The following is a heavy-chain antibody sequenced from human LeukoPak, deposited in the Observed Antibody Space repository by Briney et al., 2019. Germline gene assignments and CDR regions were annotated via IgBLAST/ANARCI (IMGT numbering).Heavy chain of an antibody. V-gene: IGHV4-39*01. Sequence: NPSETLSLTCTVSGGSISSSSYYWGWIRQPPGKGLEWIGSIYYSGSTYYNPSLKGRVTISVDTSKNQSSLKLSSVTAADTAVYYCARRGYSYGRTPFDYWGQGTLVTVSS. J-gene: IGHJ4*02. D-gene: IGHD5-18*01. CDR1: GGSISSSSYY. CDR3: ARRGYSYGRTPFDY. CDR2: IYYSGST.